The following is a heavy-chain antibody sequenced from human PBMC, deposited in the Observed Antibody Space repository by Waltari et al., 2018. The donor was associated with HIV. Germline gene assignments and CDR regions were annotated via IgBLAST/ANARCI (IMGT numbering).Heavy chain of an antibody. CDR3: AHSGSGTSMGPEPFDF. Sequence: QITLKESGPTLVKPTQTLTLICSFSGFSLTTTGVGVGWIRQPPGKALDCLALIYWNDDKRYRPALKSRLTITKDTSKNQVVLTMTNMDPVDTATYRCAHSGSGTSMGPEPFDFWGQGTLVTVSS. J-gene: IGHJ3*01. V-gene: IGHV2-5*01. CDR1: GFSLTTTGVG. D-gene: IGHD3-10*01. CDR2: IYWNDDK.